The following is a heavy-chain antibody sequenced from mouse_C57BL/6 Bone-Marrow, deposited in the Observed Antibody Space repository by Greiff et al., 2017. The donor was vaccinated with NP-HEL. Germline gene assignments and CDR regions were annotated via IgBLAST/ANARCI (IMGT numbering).Heavy chain of an antibody. CDR1: GFSLTSYG. Sequence: VQLQQSGPGLVQPSQSLSITCTVSGFSLTSYGVHWVRQSPGKGLEWLGVIWSGGSTDYNAAFISRLSISKDNSKSQVFFKMNSLQADDTAIYYCARFTTVVEGYYYAMDYWGQGTSVTVSS. CDR2: IWSGGST. CDR3: ARFTTVVEGYYYAMDY. J-gene: IGHJ4*01. V-gene: IGHV2-2*01. D-gene: IGHD1-1*01.